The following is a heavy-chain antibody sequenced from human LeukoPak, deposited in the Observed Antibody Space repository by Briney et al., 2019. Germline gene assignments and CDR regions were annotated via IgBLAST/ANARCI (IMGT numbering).Heavy chain of an antibody. CDR3: ARMLRGFSGSY. CDR1: GFTFSNYW. J-gene: IGHJ4*02. Sequence: PGGSLRLSCAASGFTFSNYWMSWVRQAPGKGLEWVANIKQDGSEKYYVDSVKGRFTISRDNAKNSLYLQMNSLRAEDTAVYYCARMLRGFSGSYWGQGTLVTVSS. D-gene: IGHD3-10*01. CDR2: IKQDGSEK. V-gene: IGHV3-7*01.